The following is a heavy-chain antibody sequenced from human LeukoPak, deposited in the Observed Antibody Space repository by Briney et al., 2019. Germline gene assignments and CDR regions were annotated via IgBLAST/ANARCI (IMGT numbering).Heavy chain of an antibody. CDR3: ARVGGSSWGYFYYHMDV. J-gene: IGHJ6*03. CDR1: GFTFNSYL. CDR2: INRDGSSP. Sequence: GGSLRLSCAASGFTFNSYLMHWVRQAPGKGLVWVSRINRDGSSPTFAGPVKGRFTISRDNAKNTLYLQMNSLRAEDTAVYYCARVGGSSWGYFYYHMDVWGKGTAVTVPS. D-gene: IGHD6-13*01. V-gene: IGHV3-74*01.